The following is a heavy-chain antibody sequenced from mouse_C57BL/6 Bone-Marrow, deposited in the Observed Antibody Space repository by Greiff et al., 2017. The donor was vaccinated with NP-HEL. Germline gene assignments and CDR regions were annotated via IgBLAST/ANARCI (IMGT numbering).Heavy chain of an antibody. CDR2: IYPGDGDT. CDR3: ARPSYSNYAWFAY. D-gene: IGHD2-5*01. Sequence: VQLQQSGAELVKPGASVKISCKASGYAFSSYWMNWVKQRPGKGLEWIGQIYPGDGDTNYNGKFKGKATLTADKSSSTAYMQLSSLTSEDSAVYFCARPSYSNYAWFAYWGQGTLVTVSA. J-gene: IGHJ3*01. V-gene: IGHV1-80*01. CDR1: GYAFSSYW.